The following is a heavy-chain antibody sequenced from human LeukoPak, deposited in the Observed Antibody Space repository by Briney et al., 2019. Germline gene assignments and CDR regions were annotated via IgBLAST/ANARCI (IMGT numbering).Heavy chain of an antibody. Sequence: HPGGSLRLFCAASGFSFSTYAMTWVRQAPGEGLEWVSGISKSGDNTYYTDSVKGRFTISRDNSRNTLHLQMSSLRAEDTALYYCVKDRCDGTTCPEVWGQGTLVTVSS. CDR3: VKDRCDGTTCPEV. V-gene: IGHV3-23*01. CDR2: ISKSGDNT. CDR1: GFSFSTYA. D-gene: IGHD2-2*01. J-gene: IGHJ4*02.